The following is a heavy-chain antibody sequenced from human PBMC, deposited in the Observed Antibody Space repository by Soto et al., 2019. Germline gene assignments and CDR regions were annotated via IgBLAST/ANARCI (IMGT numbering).Heavy chain of an antibody. CDR2: IYWDDDK. Sequence: QVTLRESGLTLVKPTQPLTLTCAFSGFSLATGGVGVGWIRQPPGKALEWVAVIYWDDDKRYSPTLRSRLTIIKDTSNNAVVLIMTNMDPVDSATYYCAHRMGKYGSWNGGYFDYWGKGILVTVSS. V-gene: IGHV2-5*02. CDR3: AHRMGKYGSWNGGYFDY. D-gene: IGHD3-3*01. J-gene: IGHJ4*02. CDR1: GFSLATGGVG.